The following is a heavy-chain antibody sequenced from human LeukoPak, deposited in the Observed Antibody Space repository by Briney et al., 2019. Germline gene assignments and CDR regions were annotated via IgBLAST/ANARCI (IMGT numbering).Heavy chain of an antibody. CDR2: INPSGGST. Sequence: ASVKVSCKASGGTFSSYAISWVRQAPGQGLEWMGIINPSGGSTSYAQKFQGRVTMTRDTSTSTVYMELSSLRSEDTAVYYCARDSHFDYWGQGTLVTVSS. V-gene: IGHV1-46*01. CDR3: ARDSHFDY. J-gene: IGHJ4*02. CDR1: GGTFSSYA.